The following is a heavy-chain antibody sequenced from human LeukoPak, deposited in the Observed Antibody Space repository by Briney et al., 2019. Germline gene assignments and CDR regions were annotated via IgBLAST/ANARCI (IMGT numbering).Heavy chain of an antibody. CDR3: ATGGDGYNSGVDWFDP. CDR2: FDPEDGVT. Sequence: ASVKVSCKVSGYTLTELSMHWVRQAPGKGLEWMGGFDPEDGVTIYAQKFQGRVTMTEDTSTDTAYMELSSLRSEDAAVYYCATGGDGYNSGVDWFDPWGQGTLVTVSS. V-gene: IGHV1-24*01. J-gene: IGHJ5*02. CDR1: GYTLTELS. D-gene: IGHD5-24*01.